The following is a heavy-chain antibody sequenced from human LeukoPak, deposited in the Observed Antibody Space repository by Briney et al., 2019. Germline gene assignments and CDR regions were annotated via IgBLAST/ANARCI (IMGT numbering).Heavy chain of an antibody. CDR3: ATSLTYDSRGYPYYFDD. CDR2: IYPGDSDT. J-gene: IGHJ4*02. CDR1: GYSFTSYW. Sequence: GESLNISCKGSGYSFTSYWIAWVRQLPGKGLEWMGIIYPGDSDTTFSPSFQGQVTISADRSISTAYLQWRGLKASDTAMYYCATSLTYDSRGYPYYFDDWGQGTLVTVSS. D-gene: IGHD3-22*01. V-gene: IGHV5-51*01.